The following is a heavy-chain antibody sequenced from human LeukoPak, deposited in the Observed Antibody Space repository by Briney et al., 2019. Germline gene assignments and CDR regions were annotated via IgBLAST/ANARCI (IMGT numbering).Heavy chain of an antibody. CDR2: IKQDGSER. V-gene: IGHV3-7*01. D-gene: IGHD3-3*01. Sequence: GGSLRLSXAASGFPFRTYWMSWVRQAPGKGLEWVGSIKQDGSERYYVDSVKGRFTISRDNAKNPLYLQLNSLRVEDTAVYYCASHDFWNPFFDYWGQGTLVTVSS. CDR1: GFPFRTYW. J-gene: IGHJ4*02. CDR3: ASHDFWNPFFDY.